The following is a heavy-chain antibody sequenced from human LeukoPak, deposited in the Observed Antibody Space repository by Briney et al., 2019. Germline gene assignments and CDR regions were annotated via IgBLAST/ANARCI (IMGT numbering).Heavy chain of an antibody. J-gene: IGHJ6*03. Sequence: SETLSLTCTVSGGSISSYYWSWIRQPPGKGLDWIGYIYYSGSTNYNPSLKSRVTISVDTSKNPFSLKLNSVTAADTAVYFCARTTEGGYTYDYFYYYYMDVWGKGTTVTISS. CDR1: GGSISSYY. D-gene: IGHD5-18*01. CDR3: ARTTEGGYTYDYFYYYYMDV. V-gene: IGHV4-59*01. CDR2: IYYSGST.